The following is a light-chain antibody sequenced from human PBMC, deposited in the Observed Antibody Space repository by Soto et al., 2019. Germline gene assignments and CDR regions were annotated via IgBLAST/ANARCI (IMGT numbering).Light chain of an antibody. CDR3: QQRSNWPRT. CDR2: DAS. V-gene: IGKV3-11*01. J-gene: IGKJ1*01. Sequence: EVVLTQSPDTLSLPPGERATLSCRASQSISSYLAWYQQKPGQAPRLLIYDASSRATGIPARFSGSGSGTDFTLTISSLEPEDLAVYFCQQRSNWPRTFGQGTKVDIK. CDR1: QSISSY.